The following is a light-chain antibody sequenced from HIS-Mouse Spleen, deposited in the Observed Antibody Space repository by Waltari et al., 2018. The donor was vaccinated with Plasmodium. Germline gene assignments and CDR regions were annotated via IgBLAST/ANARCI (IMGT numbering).Light chain of an antibody. J-gene: IGLJ3*02. CDR3: YSTDSSGNHRV. V-gene: IGLV3-10*01. CDR2: EDS. CDR1: ALPKKY. Sequence: SYELTQPPSVSVSPGQTARITCSGDALPKKYAYWYQQKSGQDPVLVISEDSKRPAGIPERFSGSSSGTMATLTISGAQVEDEADYYCYSTDSSGNHRVFGGGTKLTVL.